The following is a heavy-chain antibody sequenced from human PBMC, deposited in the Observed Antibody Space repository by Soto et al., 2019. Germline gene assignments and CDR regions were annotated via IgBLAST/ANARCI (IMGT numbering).Heavy chain of an antibody. CDR3: AREGIAAAGTHYYYYYGMDV. D-gene: IGHD6-13*01. CDR1: GGTFSSYA. CDR2: IIPIFGTA. V-gene: IGHV1-69*01. Sequence: QVQLVQSGAEVKKPGSSVKVSCKASGGTFSSYAISWVRQAPGQGLEWMGGIIPIFGTANYAQKFQGRVTITADESTSTAYMELSSLRSEDTAVYYCAREGIAAAGTHYYYYYGMDVWCQGTTVTVSS. J-gene: IGHJ6*02.